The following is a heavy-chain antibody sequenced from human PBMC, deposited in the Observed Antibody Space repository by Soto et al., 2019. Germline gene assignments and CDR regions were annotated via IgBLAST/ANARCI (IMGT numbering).Heavy chain of an antibody. CDR1: GGSISSGGYY. CDR3: ASSPSPYYYDSSGYYGH. J-gene: IGHJ4*02. V-gene: IGHV4-31*03. CDR2: IYYSGST. D-gene: IGHD3-22*01. Sequence: QVQLQESGPGLVKPSQTLSLTCTVSGGSISSGGYYWSWIRQHPGKGLEWIGYIYYSGSTYYNPSLEGRVTISVDTSKNQFSLELSSVTAADTAVYYCASSPSPYYYDSSGYYGHWGQGTLVTVSS.